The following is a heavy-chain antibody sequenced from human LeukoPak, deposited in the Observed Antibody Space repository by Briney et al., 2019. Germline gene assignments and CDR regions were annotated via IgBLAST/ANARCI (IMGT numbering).Heavy chain of an antibody. V-gene: IGHV3-66*01. Sequence: GGSLRLSCAASGFTVSSNHMSWVRQTPGQGRLEWVSVIYNDGRTFYTGSVTGRFTISRDNSKNTLYLQMNSLRAEDTAVYYCPRGQIYGTGSYFFDHCGQGTLVTVSS. CDR2: IYNDGRT. CDR1: GFTVSSNH. D-gene: IGHD3-10*01. J-gene: IGHJ4*02. CDR3: PRGQIYGTGSYFFDH.